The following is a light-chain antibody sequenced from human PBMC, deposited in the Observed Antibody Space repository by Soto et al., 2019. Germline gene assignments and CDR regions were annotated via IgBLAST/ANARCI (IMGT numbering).Light chain of an antibody. Sequence: EIVLTQSPGTLSLSPGERATLSCRASQSVSSSYLAWYQQKPGQAPRLLIYGASSRATGISDRFSGSGSGTDFTLTISRLEPEDFAVYYCQQYGISPFTFGPGIKVDIK. J-gene: IGKJ3*01. CDR2: GAS. CDR1: QSVSSSY. CDR3: QQYGISPFT. V-gene: IGKV3-20*01.